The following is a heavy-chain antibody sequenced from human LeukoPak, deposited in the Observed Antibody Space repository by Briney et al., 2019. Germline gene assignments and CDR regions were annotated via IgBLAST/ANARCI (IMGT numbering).Heavy chain of an antibody. V-gene: IGHV4-39*01. Sequence: SETLSLTCTVSGGSISSSSYYWGWIRQPPGKGLEWIGSIYYSGSTYYNPSLKSRVTISVDTSKNQFSLKLSSVTAADTAVHYCARHWGILCPDYWGQGTLVTVSS. CDR1: GGSISSSSYY. J-gene: IGHJ4*02. D-gene: IGHD2-21*01. CDR3: ARHWGILCPDY. CDR2: IYYSGST.